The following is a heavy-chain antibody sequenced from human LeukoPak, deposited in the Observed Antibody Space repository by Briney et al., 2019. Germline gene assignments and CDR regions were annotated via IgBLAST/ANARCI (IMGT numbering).Heavy chain of an antibody. D-gene: IGHD2-2*01. J-gene: IGHJ4*02. CDR2: IYHSGST. Sequence: SETLSLTCAVSGGSISSSNWWSWVRQPPGKGLEWIGQIYHSGSTNYNPSLKSRVAISLDKSKNQFSLNLNSVTAADTAVYYCARAGQGYCSSTSCYLSLDYWGQGTLVTVSS. CDR3: ARAGQGYCSSTSCYLSLDY. V-gene: IGHV4-4*02. CDR1: GGSISSSNW.